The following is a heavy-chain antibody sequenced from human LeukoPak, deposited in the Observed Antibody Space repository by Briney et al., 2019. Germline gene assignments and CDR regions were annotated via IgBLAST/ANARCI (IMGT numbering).Heavy chain of an antibody. CDR3: ARDSGSPDAFDI. D-gene: IGHD1-26*01. Sequence: PGGSLRLSCAASGFTFSSYAMSWVRQAPGKGLEWVSAISGSGGSTYYADSVKGRFTISRDNAKNSLYLQMNSLRAEDTAVYYCARDSGSPDAFDIWGQGTMVTVSS. CDR1: GFTFSSYA. J-gene: IGHJ3*02. V-gene: IGHV3-23*01. CDR2: ISGSGGST.